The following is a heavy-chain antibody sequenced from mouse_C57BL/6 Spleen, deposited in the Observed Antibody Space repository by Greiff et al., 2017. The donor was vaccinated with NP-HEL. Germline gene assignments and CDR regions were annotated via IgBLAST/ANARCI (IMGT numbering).Heavy chain of an antibody. Sequence: VQLQQSGPELVKPGASVKISCKASGYAFSSSWMNWVKQRPGKGLEWIGRIYPGDGDTNYNGKFKGKATLTADKSSSTAYMQLSSLTSEDSAFYFCASDGGGYDEDYYAMDYWGQGTSVTVSS. D-gene: IGHD2-2*01. J-gene: IGHJ4*01. CDR2: IYPGDGDT. V-gene: IGHV1-82*01. CDR1: GYAFSSSW. CDR3: ASDGGGYDEDYYAMDY.